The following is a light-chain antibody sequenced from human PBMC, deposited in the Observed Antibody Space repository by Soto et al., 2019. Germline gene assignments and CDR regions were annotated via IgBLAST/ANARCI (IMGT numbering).Light chain of an antibody. V-gene: IGKV1-33*01. CDR2: DAS. Sequence: DIQMTQSPSSLSASVGDRVTITCQASQASSDYLNWSQQKPGKAPKLLISDASNLETGVPSRFSGSGSGTDFTFSSGSLQPEDTATYYCQQYDNLPYTCGQGTKLEIK. CDR3: QQYDNLPYT. J-gene: IGKJ2*01. CDR1: QASSDY.